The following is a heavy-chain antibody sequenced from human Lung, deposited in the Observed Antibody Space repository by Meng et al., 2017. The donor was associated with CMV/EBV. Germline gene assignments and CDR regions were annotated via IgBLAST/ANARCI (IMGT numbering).Heavy chain of an antibody. D-gene: IGHD2-15*01. CDR1: GGSLSNYR. J-gene: IGHJ4*02. CDR2: IIPILGIP. CDR3: ARGARLGYCSGANCYFNDF. V-gene: IGHV1-69*10. Sequence: SVXVSXKASGGSLSNYRLNWVRQVPGQGFQWMGGIIPILGIPDYPENFQGRVTITADTSTDTAYMHLSSLRLEDTAVYYCARGARLGYCSGANCYFNDFWGQGTXVNVYS.